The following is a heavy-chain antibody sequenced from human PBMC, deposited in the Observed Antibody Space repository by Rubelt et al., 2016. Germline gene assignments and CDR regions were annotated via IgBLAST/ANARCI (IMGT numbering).Heavy chain of an antibody. Sequence: QVQLQESGPGLVKPSETLSLTCTVSGYSISSGYFWGWIRQPPGKGLEWIASIYHSGGTYYNPSLKSRVTISVDTSKNQFPLKLTSVTAADTAVYYCARRPDGLRDDEYFDYWGQGALVTVSS. D-gene: IGHD5-12*01. J-gene: IGHJ4*02. CDR3: ARRPDGLRDDEYFDY. CDR2: IYHSGGT. V-gene: IGHV4-38-2*02. CDR1: GYSISSGYF.